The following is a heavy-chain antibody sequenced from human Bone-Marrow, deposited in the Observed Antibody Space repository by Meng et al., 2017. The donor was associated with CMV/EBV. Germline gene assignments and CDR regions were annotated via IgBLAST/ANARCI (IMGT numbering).Heavy chain of an antibody. CDR3: ARYCSSTSCLSLFDL. Sequence: GESLKISCDASGFTFDDYGMSWVRQAPGKGLEWVSGIIWNGGSTGYADSVKGRFTISRDNAKNSLYLQMNSLRVEDTAVYYCARYCSSTSCLSLFDLWGRGTLVTVSS. CDR1: GFTFDDYG. CDR2: IIWNGGST. V-gene: IGHV3-20*04. J-gene: IGHJ2*01. D-gene: IGHD2-2*01.